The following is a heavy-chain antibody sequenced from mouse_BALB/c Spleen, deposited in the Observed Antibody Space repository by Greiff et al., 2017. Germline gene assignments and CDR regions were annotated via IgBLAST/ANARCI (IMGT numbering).Heavy chain of an antibody. CDR2: IYPGNSDT. CDR3: TISYGNYPWFAY. D-gene: IGHD2-1*01. Sequence: EVQLQQSGTVLARPGASVKMSCKASGYSFTSYWMHWVKQRPGQGLEWIGAIYPGNSDTSYNQKFKGKAKLTAVTSASTAYMELSSLTNEDSAVYYCTISYGNYPWFAYWGQGTLVTVSA. V-gene: IGHV1-5*01. CDR1: GYSFTSYW. J-gene: IGHJ3*01.